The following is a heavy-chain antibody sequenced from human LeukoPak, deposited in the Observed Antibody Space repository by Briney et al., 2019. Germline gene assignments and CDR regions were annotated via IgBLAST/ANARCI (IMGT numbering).Heavy chain of an antibody. J-gene: IGHJ4*02. CDR3: ARDVGDEGNY. CDR1: GFTVSSNY. CDR2: IYSGGST. D-gene: IGHD3-16*01. Sequence: GVSLRLSCAASGFTVSSNYMSWVRQAPGKGLEWVSVIYSGGSTYYADSVKGRFTISRDNSKNTLYLQMSSLRTADTAVYYCARDVGDEGNYWGQGTLVTVSS. V-gene: IGHV3-53*01.